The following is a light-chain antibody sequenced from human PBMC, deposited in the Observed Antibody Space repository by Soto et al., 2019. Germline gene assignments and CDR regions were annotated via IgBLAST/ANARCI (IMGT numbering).Light chain of an antibody. CDR1: QDIRND. V-gene: IGKV1-6*01. J-gene: IGKJ1*01. CDR2: AAT. CDR3: LQDNSYPWT. Sequence: IQMTQSPSSLSASVGDNFTITCRASQDIRNDLHWYQQKPGEAPNLLIYAATTFQSGVPSRFRGSGSGTHLTINISSMKNEDLETYLCLQDNSYPWTFGHGTKVDIK.